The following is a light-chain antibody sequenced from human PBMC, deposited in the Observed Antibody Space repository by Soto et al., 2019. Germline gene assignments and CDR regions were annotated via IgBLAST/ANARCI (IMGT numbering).Light chain of an antibody. Sequence: QSALTQPASVSGSPGQSITISCTGTSSDVGGYNYVSWYQHHPGKVPQLIIYEVNNRPSGVSNRFSGSKSGNTASLTISGLQAEDEAVYYCSSYSSGSTLGVFGGGTKVTVL. J-gene: IGLJ3*02. CDR1: SSDVGGYNY. CDR2: EVN. V-gene: IGLV2-14*01. CDR3: SSYSSGSTLGV.